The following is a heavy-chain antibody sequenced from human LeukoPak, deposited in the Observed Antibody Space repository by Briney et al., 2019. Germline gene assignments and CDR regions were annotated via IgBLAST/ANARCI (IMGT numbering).Heavy chain of an antibody. D-gene: IGHD6-19*01. V-gene: IGHV4-39*01. Sequence: SETLSLTCTVSGGSISTSYYWGWIRQPPGKGLEWIGTIYYTGSTSYNPSLKSRVTISVDTSKNQFSLKLSSVTAADTAVYHCARAWPVAGAGFLKDNWFDPRGQGTLVTVSA. CDR2: IYYTGST. CDR3: ARAWPVAGAGFLKDNWFDP. CDR1: GGSISTSYY. J-gene: IGHJ5*02.